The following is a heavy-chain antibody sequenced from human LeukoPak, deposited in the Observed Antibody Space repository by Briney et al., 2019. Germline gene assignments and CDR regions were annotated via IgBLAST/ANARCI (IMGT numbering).Heavy chain of an antibody. CDR1: GLTISSSG. CDR3: ARDLRDGNTDLGY. Sequence: RAGGSLRLSCAASGLTISSSGMSWVRQAPGKGLEWVSAISGSGDRIHYADSVRGRFTISRDTSKDTLYLQMNSLRADDTAVYYCARDLRDGNTDLGYWGQGTLVTVSS. D-gene: IGHD1/OR15-1a*01. J-gene: IGHJ4*02. V-gene: IGHV3-23*01. CDR2: ISGSGDRI.